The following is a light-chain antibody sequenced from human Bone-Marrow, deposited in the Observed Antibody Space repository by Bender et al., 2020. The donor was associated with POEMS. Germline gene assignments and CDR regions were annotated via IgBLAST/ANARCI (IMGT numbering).Light chain of an antibody. Sequence: SYVLTQPPSVSVAPGQTARISCGGDKIETVTVHWYQQKPGQAPVLVVYDDTSRPPGIPDRFSGSRSDNPATLTIRTVETGDEADYYCQVWDGWSGQTVVFGGGTKLTVL. J-gene: IGLJ2*01. CDR1: KIETVT. CDR2: DDT. CDR3: QVWDGWSGQTVV. V-gene: IGLV3-21*02.